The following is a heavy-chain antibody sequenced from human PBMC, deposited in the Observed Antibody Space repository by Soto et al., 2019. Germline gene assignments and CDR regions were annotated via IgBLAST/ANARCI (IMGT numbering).Heavy chain of an antibody. V-gene: IGHV4-31*03. CDR1: GGSISSGGYY. Sequence: SETLSLTCTVSGGSISSGGYYWSWIRQHPGKGLEWIGYIYYSGSTYYNPSLKSRVTISVDTSKNQFSLKLSSVTAADTAVYYCAREGYYDSSDLYYFDYWGQGTLVTVSS. CDR2: IYYSGST. CDR3: AREGYYDSSDLYYFDY. J-gene: IGHJ4*02. D-gene: IGHD3-22*01.